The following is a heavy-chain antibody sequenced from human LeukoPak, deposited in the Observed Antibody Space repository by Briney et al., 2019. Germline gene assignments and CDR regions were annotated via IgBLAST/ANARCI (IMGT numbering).Heavy chain of an antibody. CDR3: ARDGEGNCSSTSCYGTY. CDR2: ISAYSGNT. V-gene: IGHV1-18*01. J-gene: IGHJ4*02. Sequence: ASVKVSCKASGYTFTSYGINWVRQAPGQGLEWMGWISAYSGNTNYAQKFQDRVSMTTDTSTSTAYMELRSLRSDDTAVYYCARDGEGNCSSTSCYGTYWCQGTLVTVSS. D-gene: IGHD2-2*01. CDR1: GYTFTSYG.